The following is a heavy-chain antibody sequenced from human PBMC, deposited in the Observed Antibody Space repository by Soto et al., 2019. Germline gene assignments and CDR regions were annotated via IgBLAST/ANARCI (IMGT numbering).Heavy chain of an antibody. J-gene: IGHJ6*02. CDR1: GGSISSSSYF. Sequence: PSETLSLTCTVSGGSISSSSYFWGGIRQPPGKGLEWIGYIYHSGNIYYNPSLKSRVTISVDRSKNQFSLKLNSVTAADTAVYYCARDLWGYCGTDCYPLDVWGQGTTVTVSS. V-gene: IGHV4-39*07. CDR2: IYHSGNI. CDR3: ARDLWGYCGTDCYPLDV. D-gene: IGHD2-21*02.